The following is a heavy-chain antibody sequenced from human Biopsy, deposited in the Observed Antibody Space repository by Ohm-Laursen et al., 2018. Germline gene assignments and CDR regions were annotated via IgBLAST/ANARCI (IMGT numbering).Heavy chain of an antibody. Sequence: GASVTVSCKASGNTFTAYYINWVRQSPGQGLEWMGGINPNSGATNSAQKFRDRVTLTRDTSISAVYIDLRRLKSDDAAIYYCARDRMTDVFGGPTRTDVFDSWGQGTPVTVSS. CDR2: INPNSGAT. CDR3: ARDRMTDVFGGPTRTDVFDS. CDR1: GNTFTAYY. J-gene: IGHJ4*02. V-gene: IGHV1-2*02. D-gene: IGHD3-10*01.